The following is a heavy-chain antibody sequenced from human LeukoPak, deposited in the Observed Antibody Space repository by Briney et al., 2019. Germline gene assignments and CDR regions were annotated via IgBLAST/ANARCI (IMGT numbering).Heavy chain of an antibody. Sequence: GGSLRLSCAASGFNFNDYWMHWVRQGPGKGLVWVSRINSDGRSIDYADSVKGRFTISRDNARNSLYLRMNSLRAEDTAVYYCARDTTGDAGGVFDSWGQGTLVTVSS. J-gene: IGHJ4*02. CDR1: GFNFNDYW. V-gene: IGHV3-74*01. CDR3: ARDTTGDAGGVFDS. D-gene: IGHD1-1*01. CDR2: INSDGRSI.